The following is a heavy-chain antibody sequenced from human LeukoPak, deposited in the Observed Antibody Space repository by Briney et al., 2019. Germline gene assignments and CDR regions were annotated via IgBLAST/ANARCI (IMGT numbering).Heavy chain of an antibody. V-gene: IGHV3-48*04. Sequence: PGGSLRLSCVASGFSFSSYSMNWVRLAPGKGLEWVSYISGTGGTKYYADSVEGRFIISRDNANNSLYLQMNSLRVEDTAVYYCAREPFWSGYFSNLHFDYWGQGTLVTVSS. CDR2: ISGTGGTK. CDR1: GFSFSSYS. J-gene: IGHJ4*02. CDR3: AREPFWSGYFSNLHFDY. D-gene: IGHD3-3*01.